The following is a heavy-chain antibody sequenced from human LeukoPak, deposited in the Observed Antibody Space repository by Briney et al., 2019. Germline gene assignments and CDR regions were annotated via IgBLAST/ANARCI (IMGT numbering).Heavy chain of an antibody. V-gene: IGHV3-53*01. CDR2: IYSGGST. Sequence: GGSLRLSCAASGLTVSSNYKSWVRQAPGKGRVGGSVIYSGGSTYYADSVKGRFTISRDNSKNTLYLQMNNLRAEDTAVYYCAGDRADPRLDCYYGMDVWGQGTTVTVSS. D-gene: IGHD6-19*01. J-gene: IGHJ6*02. CDR3: AGDRADPRLDCYYGMDV. CDR1: GLTVSSNY.